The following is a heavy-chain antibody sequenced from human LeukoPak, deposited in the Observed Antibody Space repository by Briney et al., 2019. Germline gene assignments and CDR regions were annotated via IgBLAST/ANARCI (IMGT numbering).Heavy chain of an antibody. CDR2: IRSKAYDGTT. CDR3: TSIPLGGGSGMKKGFDP. D-gene: IGHD3-10*01. CDR1: GFTFGDYA. J-gene: IGHJ5*02. V-gene: IGHV3-49*04. Sequence: PGRSLRLSCTASGFTFGDYAMSWVRQAPGKGMEWVGFIRSKAYDGTTEYAASVKGRFTISRDDSKSIAYLQMNSLKTEDTAVYYCTSIPLGGGSGMKKGFDPWGQGTLVTVSS.